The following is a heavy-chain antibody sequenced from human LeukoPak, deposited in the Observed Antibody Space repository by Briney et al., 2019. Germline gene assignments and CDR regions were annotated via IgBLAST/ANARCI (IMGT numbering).Heavy chain of an antibody. CDR1: GGSFSGYY. CDR2: INHRGST. J-gene: IGHJ5*02. CDR3: ARGLKSLNYDFWSGYSSCWFDP. V-gene: IGHV4-34*01. D-gene: IGHD3-3*01. Sequence: SETLSLTCAVYGGSFSGYYWSWIRQPPGKGLEWIGEINHRGSTNYNPSLKSRVTISVDASKNQFSLKLSSVTAADTAVYYCARGLKSLNYDFWSGYSSCWFDPWGQGTLVTVSS.